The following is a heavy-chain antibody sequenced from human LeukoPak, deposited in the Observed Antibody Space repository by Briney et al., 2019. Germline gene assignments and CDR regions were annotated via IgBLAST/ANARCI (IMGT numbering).Heavy chain of an antibody. V-gene: IGHV3-11*06. J-gene: IGHJ6*04. CDR3: GRGHFGLDV. CDR1: GFTFSDHY. Sequence: GGSLRLSCAASGFTFSDHYMTWIRQAPGKRLEWVSYITNSGRDADYSDSVRGRFTTSRDNAKNSLYLQMNSLRPEDTAIYYCGRGHFGLDVWGKGTTVTVSS. CDR2: ITNSGRDA.